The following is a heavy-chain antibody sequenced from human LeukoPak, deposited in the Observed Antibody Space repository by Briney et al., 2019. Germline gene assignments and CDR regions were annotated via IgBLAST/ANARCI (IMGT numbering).Heavy chain of an antibody. CDR3: ARGQYNPDWYAPYCFDY. CDR1: GGSISSGNYY. D-gene: IGHD1-14*01. V-gene: IGHV4-61*02. J-gene: IGHJ4*02. CDR2: TSASGST. Sequence: SQTLSLTCNVSGGSISSGNYYWNWIRQSAAKGLEWIGRTSASGSTTYNPSLKSRVTISVDTAKNQFSLKLTSVTAADTAVYYCARGQYNPDWYAPYCFDYWGQGSLVTVSS.